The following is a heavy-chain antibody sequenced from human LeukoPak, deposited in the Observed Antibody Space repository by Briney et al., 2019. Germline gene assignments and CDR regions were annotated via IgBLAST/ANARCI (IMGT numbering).Heavy chain of an antibody. CDR3: ATLDARSSWARIDY. D-gene: IGHD6-13*01. CDR2: IYYSGRT. V-gene: IGHV4-39*01. Sequence: SETLSLTCTVSGGSISSSSYCWGWIRQPPGKGLEWIGSIYYSGRTYYNPSLKSRVTISVDTSKNQFSLKLSSVTAADTAVYYCATLDARSSWARIDYWGQGTLVTVSS. J-gene: IGHJ4*02. CDR1: GGSISSSSYC.